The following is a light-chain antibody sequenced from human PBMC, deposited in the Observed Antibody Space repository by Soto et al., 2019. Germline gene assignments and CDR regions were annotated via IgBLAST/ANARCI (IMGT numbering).Light chain of an antibody. Sequence: EIVMTQSPATLSVSPGERGTLSCRASQSVSSNLAWYQQKPGQAPRLLIYGASNRATGFPARFSGSGSGTEFTLTISSLQSEDFAVYYCQQYDNWPFTLGPGTKVDIK. CDR1: QSVSSN. J-gene: IGKJ3*01. CDR3: QQYDNWPFT. V-gene: IGKV3-15*01. CDR2: GAS.